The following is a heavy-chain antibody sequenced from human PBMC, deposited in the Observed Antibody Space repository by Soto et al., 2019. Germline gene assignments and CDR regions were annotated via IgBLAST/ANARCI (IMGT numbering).Heavy chain of an antibody. D-gene: IGHD5-18*01. CDR3: ATTAMAGGRYFDY. V-gene: IGHV3-33*01. CDR2: IWYDGSNK. Sequence: LRLSCTASGFTFSSYGMHWVRQAQGKGLEWVAVIWYDGSNKYYADSVKGRFTISRDNSKNTLYLQMNSLRAEDTAVYYCATTAMAGGRYFDYWGQGTLVTVSS. CDR1: GFTFSSYG. J-gene: IGHJ4*02.